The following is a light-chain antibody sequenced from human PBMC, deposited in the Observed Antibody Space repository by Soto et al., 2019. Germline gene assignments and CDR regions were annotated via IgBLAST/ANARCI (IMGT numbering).Light chain of an antibody. CDR3: QQYKDYWT. CDR1: QGISTW. V-gene: IGKV1-5*03. J-gene: IGKJ1*01. CDR2: KTS. Sequence: DIQMTQSPSSVSASVGDRVTITCRASQGISTWLVWYQRKPGKAPKLLIHKTSNLESGVPLRFSGSGSGTEFTLTISSLQPDDFATYYCQQYKDYWTFGQGTTVEIK.